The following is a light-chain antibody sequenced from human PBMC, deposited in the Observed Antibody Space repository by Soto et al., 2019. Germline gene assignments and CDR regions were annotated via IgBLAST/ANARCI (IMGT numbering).Light chain of an antibody. J-gene: IGKJ1*01. Sequence: DVVMTQSPLSLPVTLGQPASISCTSSQSLIHSDGSTYLSWFQQRPGQSPRRLIYEVSDRDSGGPDRFSGRGSGSDFTLKISRVEAEDVGVYYCMQGTHWPWTFGQGTEVESK. CDR3: MQGTHWPWT. V-gene: IGKV2-30*02. CDR1: QSLIHSDGSTY. CDR2: EVS.